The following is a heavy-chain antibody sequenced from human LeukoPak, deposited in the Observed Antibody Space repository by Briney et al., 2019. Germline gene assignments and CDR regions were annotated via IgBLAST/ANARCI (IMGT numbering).Heavy chain of an antibody. CDR1: GGTFSSYA. CDR3: ARRVAVARRDAFDI. D-gene: IGHD6-19*01. Sequence: EASVKVSCKASGGTFSSYAISWVRQAPGQGLEWMGRIIPILGIANYAQKFQGRVTITADKSTSTAYMELSSLRSEDTAVYYCARRVAVARRDAFDIWGQGTMVTVSS. V-gene: IGHV1-69*04. J-gene: IGHJ3*02. CDR2: IIPILGIA.